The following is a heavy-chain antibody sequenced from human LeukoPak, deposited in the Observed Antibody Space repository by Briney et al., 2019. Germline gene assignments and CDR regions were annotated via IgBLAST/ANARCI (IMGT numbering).Heavy chain of an antibody. CDR1: GFTFITYI. CDR3: ARDKYYYDSSGYSSFDY. CDR2: ISSSSSTI. Sequence: GGSLRLSCAASGFTFITYIMNWVRQAPGKGLEWVSYISSSSSTIYYADSVKGRFTISRDNAKNSLYLQMNSLRAEDTAVYYCARDKYYYDSSGYSSFDYWGQGTLVTVSS. D-gene: IGHD3-22*01. V-gene: IGHV3-48*01. J-gene: IGHJ4*02.